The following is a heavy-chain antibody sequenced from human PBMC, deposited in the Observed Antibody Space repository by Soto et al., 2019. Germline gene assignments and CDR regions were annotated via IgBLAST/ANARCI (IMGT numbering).Heavy chain of an antibody. D-gene: IGHD2-15*01. CDR1: GFTFSNAW. V-gene: IGHV3-15*01. CDR3: VRGGGGGLFDP. J-gene: IGHJ5*02. Sequence: LRLSCAASGFTFSNAWMSWVRQAPGKGLEWVGRIKSKTDGGTTDYAAPVKGRFTISRDDSKNTLYLQMNSLKTEDTAIYYCVRGGGGGLFDPWGQGTMVTVSS. CDR2: IKSKTDGGTT.